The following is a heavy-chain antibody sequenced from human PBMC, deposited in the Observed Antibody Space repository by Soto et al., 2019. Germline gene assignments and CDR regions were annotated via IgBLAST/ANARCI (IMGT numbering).Heavy chain of an antibody. J-gene: IGHJ6*02. V-gene: IGHV1-8*01. CDR2: MNPNSGNT. CDR3: ARGRKKVGYYYSYGMDV. CDR1: GYTFTSYD. D-gene: IGHD1-26*01. Sequence: QVQLVQSGAEVKKPGASVKVSCKASGYTFTSYDINWVRQATGQGLEWMGWMNPNSGNTGYAQKFQGRVTMTRNTSISTSYMELSSLRSEDTAVYYCARGRKKVGYYYSYGMDVWGQGTTVTVSS.